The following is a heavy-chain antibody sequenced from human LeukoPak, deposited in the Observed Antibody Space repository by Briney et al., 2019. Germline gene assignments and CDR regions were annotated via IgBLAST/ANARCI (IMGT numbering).Heavy chain of an antibody. CDR3: ARSYYYDSSGYFGDY. D-gene: IGHD3-22*01. Sequence: ASVKVPCKASGYTFTGYYMHWVRQAPGQGLEWMGWINPNSGGTNYAPRFQGRVTMTRDTSITTAYMELSSLRSDDTAVYYCARSYYYDSSGYFGDYWGQGILVTVSS. CDR2: INPNSGGT. CDR1: GYTFTGYY. J-gene: IGHJ4*02. V-gene: IGHV1-2*02.